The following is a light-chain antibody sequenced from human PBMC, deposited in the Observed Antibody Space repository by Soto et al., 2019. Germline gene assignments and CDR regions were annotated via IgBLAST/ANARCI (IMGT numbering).Light chain of an antibody. V-gene: IGKV3-20*01. CDR1: QSVSSSY. CDR2: GAS. J-gene: IGKJ1*01. Sequence: ELTQKPSTLSWSPGERATLSCRASQSVSSSYLAWYQQKPGQAPRLLIYGASSRATGIPDRFSGSGSGTDFTLTISRLEPEDFAVYYCQQYGSSPRTFGQGTQVDIK. CDR3: QQYGSSPRT.